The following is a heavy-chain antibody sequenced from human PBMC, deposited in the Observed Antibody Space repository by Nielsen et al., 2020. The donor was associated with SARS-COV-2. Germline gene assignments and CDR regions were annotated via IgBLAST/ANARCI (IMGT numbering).Heavy chain of an antibody. D-gene: IGHD2-2*02. CDR2: IYYSGST. V-gene: IGHV4-59*12. CDR3: ARGHSVGVPAAIFSGRGRRGWFDP. J-gene: IGHJ5*02. CDR1: GGSISSYY. Sequence: SETLSLTCTVSGGSISSYYWSWIRQPPGKGLEWIGYIYYSGSTNYNPSLKSRVTISVDTSKNQFSLKLSSVTAADTAVYYFARGHSVGVPAAIFSGRGRRGWFDPWGQGTLVTVSS.